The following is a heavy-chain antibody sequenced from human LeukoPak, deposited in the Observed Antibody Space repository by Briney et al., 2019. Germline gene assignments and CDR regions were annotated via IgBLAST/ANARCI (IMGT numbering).Heavy chain of an antibody. D-gene: IGHD3-22*01. Sequence: PGGSLRLSCAASGFTFSSYAMSWVRQAPGKGLEWVSAISGSGGSTYYADSVKGRFTISRDNAKNTLYLQMNSLRAEDTAVYYCARDRNYYDSSGYSWGQGTLVTVSS. CDR1: GFTFSSYA. V-gene: IGHV3-23*01. CDR3: ARDRNYYDSSGYS. CDR2: ISGSGGST. J-gene: IGHJ4*02.